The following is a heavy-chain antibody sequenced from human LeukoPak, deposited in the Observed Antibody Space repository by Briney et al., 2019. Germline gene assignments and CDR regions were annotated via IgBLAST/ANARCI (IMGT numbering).Heavy chain of an antibody. CDR2: FYSGGST. CDR3: ARAQRYSGSPAYY. Sequence: GGSLRLSCAASGFTVSSSHMSWVRQAPGKGLEWVSVFYSGGSTYYADSVKGRFTISRDNSKNTLYLQMNNLRTEDTAVYYCARAQRYSGSPAYYWGQGTLVTVSS. V-gene: IGHV3-66*01. J-gene: IGHJ4*02. CDR1: GFTVSSSH. D-gene: IGHD1-26*01.